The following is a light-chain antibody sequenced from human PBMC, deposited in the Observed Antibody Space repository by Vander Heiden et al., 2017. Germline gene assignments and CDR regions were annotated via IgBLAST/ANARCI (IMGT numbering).Light chain of an antibody. V-gene: IGLV3-21*02. CDR3: QVWDNSSVV. CDR1: NIGSKS. Sequence: SYVLSQPPPVSVAPGQTARITCGGNNIGSKSVHWYQQKSGQAPVLVVYDDYDRPSGIPERFSGSNSGNTATLTISRVEAGDEADYYCQVWDNSSVVFGGGTKLTVL. J-gene: IGLJ3*02. CDR2: DDY.